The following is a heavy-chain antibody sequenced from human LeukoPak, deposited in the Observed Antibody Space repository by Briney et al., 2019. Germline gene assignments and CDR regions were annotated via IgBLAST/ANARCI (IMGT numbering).Heavy chain of an antibody. D-gene: IGHD3-22*01. CDR1: GYTFTGYY. V-gene: IGHV1-2*02. CDR3: ARSLEGYYDSSGSSGGDY. J-gene: IGHJ4*02. CDR2: INPNSGGT. Sequence: EASVKVSCKASGYTFTGYYMHWVRQAPGQGLEWMGWINPNSGGTNYAQKFQGRVTMTRDTSISTAYMELSRLRSDDTAVYYCARSLEGYYDSSGSSGGDYWGQGTLVTVSS.